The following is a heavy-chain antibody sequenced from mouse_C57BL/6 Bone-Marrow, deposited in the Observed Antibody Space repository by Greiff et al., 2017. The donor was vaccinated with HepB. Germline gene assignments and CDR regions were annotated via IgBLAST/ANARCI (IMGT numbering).Heavy chain of an antibody. CDR1: GIDFSRYW. CDR2: INPDSSTI. D-gene: IGHD1-1*01. V-gene: IGHV4-1*01. CDR3: ARYYYGSSYLYWYFDV. J-gene: IGHJ1*03. Sequence: TASGIDFSRYWMSWVRRAPGKGLEWIGEINPDSSTINYAPSLKDKFIISRDNAKNTLYLQMSKVRSEDTALYYCARYYYGSSYLYWYFDVWGTGTTVTVSS.